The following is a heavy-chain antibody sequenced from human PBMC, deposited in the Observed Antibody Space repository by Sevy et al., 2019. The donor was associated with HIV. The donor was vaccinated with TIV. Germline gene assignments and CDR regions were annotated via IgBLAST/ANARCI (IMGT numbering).Heavy chain of an antibody. V-gene: IGHV3-23*01. J-gene: IGHJ5*02. CDR2: ISGSGGST. CDR1: GFTFSSYA. Sequence: GGSLRLSCAASGFTFSSYAMSWVRQAPGKGLEWVSVISGSGGSTYYADSVKGRFTISRDNSKNTLYLKMNSLRAEDTAVYYCAKGKHNWFDPWGQGTLVTVSS. CDR3: AKGKHNWFDP.